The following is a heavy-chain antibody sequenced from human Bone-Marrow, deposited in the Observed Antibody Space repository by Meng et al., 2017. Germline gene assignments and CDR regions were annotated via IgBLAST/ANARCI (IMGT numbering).Heavy chain of an antibody. CDR2: IDTKTGSP. V-gene: IGHV7-4-1*02. CDR1: GYPFTSYG. D-gene: IGHD2-2*01. CDR3: TRDGYSDCSRTSCFDY. Sequence: QVQLVQSGAEVKKPGSSVKDSCKASGYPFTSYGISWVRQAPGQGLEWMGWIDTKTGSPRYAQGFKGRLVFSSDTSVSTAYLEISGLKADDTAVYYCTRDGYSDCSRTSCFDYWGQGTLVTVSS. J-gene: IGHJ4*02.